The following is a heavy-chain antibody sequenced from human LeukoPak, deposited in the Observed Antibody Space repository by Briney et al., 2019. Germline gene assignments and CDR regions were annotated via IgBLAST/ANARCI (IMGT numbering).Heavy chain of an antibody. CDR1: GYSISSNYY. D-gene: IGHD6-19*01. J-gene: IGHJ3*02. CDR3: ARALYSSGPFDI. Sequence: SETLSLTCTVSGYSISSNYYWGWIRQPPGKGLEWIGSIYHSGSTYYNPSLKSRVTISVDTSKHKFSLKLSSVTAADTAVYYCARALYSSGPFDIWGQGTMVTVSS. V-gene: IGHV4-38-2*02. CDR2: IYHSGST.